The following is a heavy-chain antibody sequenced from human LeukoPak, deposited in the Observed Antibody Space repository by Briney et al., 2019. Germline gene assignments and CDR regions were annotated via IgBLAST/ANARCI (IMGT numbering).Heavy chain of an antibody. Sequence: SETLSLTCTVSRGSISTYFWSWIRQPAGKGLEWIGHIYSSGRTNYNPSLKSRVTMSVDTSKNQFSLRLSSVTAADTAVYYCAKDPHTGIAPDYWGQGTLVTVSS. D-gene: IGHD5-18*01. CDR2: IYSSGRT. J-gene: IGHJ4*02. V-gene: IGHV4-4*07. CDR1: RGSISTYF. CDR3: AKDPHTGIAPDY.